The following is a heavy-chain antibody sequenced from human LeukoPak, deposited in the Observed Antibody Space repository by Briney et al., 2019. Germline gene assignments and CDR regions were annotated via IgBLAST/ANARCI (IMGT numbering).Heavy chain of an antibody. J-gene: IGHJ4*02. Sequence: SQTLSLTCTVSGGSISSGSYYWSWIRQPAGKGLEWIGRIYTSGSTNYNPSLKSRVTISVDTSKNQLSLKLSSVTAADTAVYYCARFSSYYDCSGYSRYYFDYWGQGTLVTVSS. D-gene: IGHD3-22*01. CDR2: IYTSGST. V-gene: IGHV4-61*02. CDR1: GGSISSGSYY. CDR3: ARFSSYYDCSGYSRYYFDY.